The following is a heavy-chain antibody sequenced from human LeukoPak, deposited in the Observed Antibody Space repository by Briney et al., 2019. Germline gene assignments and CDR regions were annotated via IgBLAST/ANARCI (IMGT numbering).Heavy chain of an antibody. V-gene: IGHV1-2*02. J-gene: IGHJ3*02. Sequence: ASVKVSCKASGYTFTGYYMHWVRQAPGQGLEWMGWINPNSGGTNYAQKFQGRVTMTRDTSISTAYMELSRLRSDDTAVYYCAREGSYYYDSSGPDDAFDIWGQGTMVTVSS. D-gene: IGHD3-22*01. CDR2: INPNSGGT. CDR3: AREGSYYYDSSGPDDAFDI. CDR1: GYTFTGYY.